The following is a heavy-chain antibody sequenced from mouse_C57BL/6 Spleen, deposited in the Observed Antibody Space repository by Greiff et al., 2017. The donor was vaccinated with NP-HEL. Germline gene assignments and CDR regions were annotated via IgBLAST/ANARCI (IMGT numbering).Heavy chain of an antibody. CDR1: GFSLTSYG. Sequence: VMLVESGPGLVQPSQSLSITCTVSGFSLTSYGVHWVRQSPGKGLEWLGVIWSGGSTDYNAAFISRLSISKDNSKSQVFFKMNSLQADDTAIYYCARPSYYGNPYYAMDYWGQGTSATVSS. D-gene: IGHD2-10*01. V-gene: IGHV2-2*01. CDR2: IWSGGST. J-gene: IGHJ4*01. CDR3: ARPSYYGNPYYAMDY.